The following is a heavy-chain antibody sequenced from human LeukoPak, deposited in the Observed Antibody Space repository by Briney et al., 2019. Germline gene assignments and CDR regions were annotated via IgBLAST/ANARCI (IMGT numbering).Heavy chain of an antibody. Sequence: SGTLSLTCTVSGGSINSGGYYWSWIRQHPERGLEWIGYIYYSGTTYYNPSLKSRVIISADTSKNQFSLTLSSVTAADTAMYYCARARSAAGNFDYWGQGILVTVSA. D-gene: IGHD6-13*01. CDR1: GGSINSGGYY. CDR2: IYYSGTT. V-gene: IGHV4-31*03. J-gene: IGHJ4*02. CDR3: ARARSAAGNFDY.